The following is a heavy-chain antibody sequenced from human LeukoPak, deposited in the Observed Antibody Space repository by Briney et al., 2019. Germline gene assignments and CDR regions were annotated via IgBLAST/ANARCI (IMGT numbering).Heavy chain of an antibody. V-gene: IGHV4-59*08. D-gene: IGHD4-17*01. CDR3: ARRGGDYELDY. CDR1: GGSISSYY. CDR2: IYYSGST. J-gene: IGHJ4*02. Sequence: PSETLSLTCTVSGGSISSYYWSWIRQPPGKGLEWIGYIYYSGSTNYNPSLKSRVTISVDTSKNQFSLKLSSVTAADTAVYYCARRGGDYELDYWGQGTLVTVSS.